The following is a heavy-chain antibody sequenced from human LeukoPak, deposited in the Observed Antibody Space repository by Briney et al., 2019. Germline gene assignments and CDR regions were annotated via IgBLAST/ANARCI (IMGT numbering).Heavy chain of an antibody. Sequence: GRSLRLSCAVSGFTFSSYGMHCVRQAPGKGLEWMAVISYDGTNKYYADSVKGRFTISRDNSKNTLYLQMNSLRAEDTAVYYCAKDLNYDFWSGLGNWGQGTLVTVTS. J-gene: IGHJ4*02. D-gene: IGHD3/OR15-3a*01. CDR1: GFTFSSYG. CDR3: AKDLNYDFWSGLGN. CDR2: ISYDGTNK. V-gene: IGHV3-30*18.